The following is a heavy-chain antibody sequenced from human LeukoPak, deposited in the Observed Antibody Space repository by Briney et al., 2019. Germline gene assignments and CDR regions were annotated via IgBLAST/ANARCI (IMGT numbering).Heavy chain of an antibody. CDR2: IKQDGSEK. Sequence: PGGSLRLSCAASGFTFSSYWMSWVRQAPGKGLEWVANIKQDGSEKYYVDSVKGRFTISRDNAKNSLYLQMDSLRAEDTAVYYCARERSSPNDAFDIWGQGTMVTVSS. CDR1: GFTFSSYW. J-gene: IGHJ3*02. D-gene: IGHD6-13*01. CDR3: ARERSSPNDAFDI. V-gene: IGHV3-7*01.